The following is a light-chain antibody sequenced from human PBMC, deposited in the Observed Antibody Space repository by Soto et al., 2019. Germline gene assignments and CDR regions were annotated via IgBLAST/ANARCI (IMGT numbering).Light chain of an antibody. V-gene: IGKV1-5*03. CDR1: QSISSW. J-gene: IGKJ1*01. CDR2: KAS. CDR3: PQYNDNWT. Sequence: DIQMTQSPSTLSASVGDRVTITCRASQSISSWLAWYQQKPGKAPKLLIYKASTLQSGGPSRFSGSGSGTEFTLAISSLQPDDSATYDCPQYNDNWTFGQGTKVEIK.